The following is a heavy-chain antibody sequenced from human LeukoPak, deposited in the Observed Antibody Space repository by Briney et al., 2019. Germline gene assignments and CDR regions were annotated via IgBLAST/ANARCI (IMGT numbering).Heavy chain of an antibody. CDR1: GFTFSTYS. CDR2: ISSSSSYI. V-gene: IGHV3-21*01. CDR3: ARDHRGDYYYGMDV. D-gene: IGHD3-10*01. Sequence: PAGSLTLSCAASGFTFSTYSMNWVRQAPGKGLEWVSSISSSSSYIYYADSVKGRFTISRDNAKNSLYLQMSSLRAEDTAVYYCARDHRGDYYYGMDVWGKGTTVTVSS. J-gene: IGHJ6*04.